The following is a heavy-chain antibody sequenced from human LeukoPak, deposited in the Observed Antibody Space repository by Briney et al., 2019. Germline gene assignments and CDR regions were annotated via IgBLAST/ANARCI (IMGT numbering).Heavy chain of an antibody. CDR3: ARDGAAAGRARLNWFDP. J-gene: IGHJ5*02. CDR2: IHHGGST. CDR1: GGSISSGVYY. V-gene: IGHV4-30-2*01. D-gene: IGHD6-13*01. Sequence: SETLSLTCTVSGGSISSGVYYWSWIRQPPGEGLEWIGYIHHGGSTYYNPSLKSRVTLSVDRSKNQFSLQLTSVTAADTAVYYCARDGAAAGRARLNWFDPWGQGTLVTVSS.